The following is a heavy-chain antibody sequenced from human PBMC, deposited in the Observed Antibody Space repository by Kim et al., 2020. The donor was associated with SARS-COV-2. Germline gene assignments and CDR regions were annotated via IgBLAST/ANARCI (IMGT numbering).Heavy chain of an antibody. CDR3: VRRHCDPTICYFMDV. D-gene: IGHD2-2*01. CDR1: GFTFHDYA. CDR2: ISWDSATI. J-gene: IGHJ6*03. V-gene: IGHV3-9*01. Sequence: GGSLRLSCAASGFTFHDYAMHWVRQAPGKGLEWVSGISWDSATIVYADSVKGRFTISRDNAKNSLFLQMNSLRVEDTALYYCVRRHCDPTICYFMDVWGKGTTVTVSS.